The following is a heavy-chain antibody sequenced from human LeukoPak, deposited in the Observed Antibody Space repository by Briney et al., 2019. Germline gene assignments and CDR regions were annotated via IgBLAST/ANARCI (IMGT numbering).Heavy chain of an antibody. CDR1: GFTFSSYA. J-gene: IGHJ4*02. Sequence: GGSLRLSCAASGFTFSSYAMSWVRQAPGKGLEWVSAISGSGGSTYYTDSVKGRFTISRDNSKNTLYLQMNSPRAEDTAVYYCAKEGDYDSSGYYYWGQGTLVTVSS. V-gene: IGHV3-23*01. CDR2: ISGSGGST. D-gene: IGHD3-22*01. CDR3: AKEGDYDSSGYYY.